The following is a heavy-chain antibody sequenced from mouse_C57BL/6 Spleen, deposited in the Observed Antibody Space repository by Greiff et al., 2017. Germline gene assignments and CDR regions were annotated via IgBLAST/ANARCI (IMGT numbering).Heavy chain of an antibody. J-gene: IGHJ2*01. Sequence: EVQLQQSGAELVRPGASVKLSCTASGFNIKDYYMHWVKQRPEQGLEWIGRVDPEDGDTEYAPKFQGKDTMTADTSSNTAYLQLSSLTSEDTAVYYCTITTVVAYYFDYWGQGTTLTVSS. D-gene: IGHD1-1*01. V-gene: IGHV14-1*01. CDR1: GFNIKDYY. CDR2: VDPEDGDT. CDR3: TITTVVAYYFDY.